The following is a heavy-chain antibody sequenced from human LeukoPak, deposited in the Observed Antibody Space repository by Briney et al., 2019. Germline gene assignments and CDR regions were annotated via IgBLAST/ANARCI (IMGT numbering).Heavy chain of an antibody. V-gene: IGHV4-59*01. D-gene: IGHD6-6*01. CDR2: IYYSGGT. Sequence: SETLSLTCTVSGVSISSYYWSWIRQPPGKGLEWIGFIYYSGGTYYNPSLQSRVTISVDTSKNQFSLKLSSVTAADTAVYYCARAQYRGYYGMDVWGQGTTVTVSS. CDR3: ARAQYRGYYGMDV. CDR1: GVSISSYY. J-gene: IGHJ6*02.